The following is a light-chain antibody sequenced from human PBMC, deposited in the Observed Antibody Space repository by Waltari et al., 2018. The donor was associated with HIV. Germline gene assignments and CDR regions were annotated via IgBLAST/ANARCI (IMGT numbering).Light chain of an antibody. V-gene: IGLV1-44*01. CDR3: AAWDDSLNGVV. Sequence: QSVPTQPPSASVTPGHRVNITCSGSSSNIGSNTVHGYPQTPGTAPKLLIYIHNQRPSGVPDLCSGSKSGTSASLAISGLQSEDEADYYCAAWDDSLNGVVFGGGTKLTVL. CDR2: IHN. J-gene: IGLJ2*01. CDR1: SSNIGSNT.